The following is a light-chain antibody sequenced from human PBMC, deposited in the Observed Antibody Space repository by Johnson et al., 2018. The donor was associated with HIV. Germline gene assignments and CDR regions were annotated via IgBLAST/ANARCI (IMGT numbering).Light chain of an antibody. J-gene: IGLJ1*01. V-gene: IGLV1-51*01. CDR2: DNN. Sequence: QSVLTQPPSVYAAPGQKVTISCSGSTSNIGNNYVSWYQQLPGTAPKLLIYDNNKRPSGIPDRFSGSKSGTSASLGITGLQTGDEADYYCGTWDSSLNAYVFGAATKVAVL. CDR1: TSNIGNNY. CDR3: GTWDSSLNAYV.